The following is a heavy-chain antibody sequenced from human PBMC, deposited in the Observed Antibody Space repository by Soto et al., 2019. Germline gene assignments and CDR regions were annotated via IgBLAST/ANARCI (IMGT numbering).Heavy chain of an antibody. CDR3: ARDMRCSGGSCYFDF. Sequence: GGSLRLSCAASGFTFSSYWMSWVRQAPGKGLEWVANIKQDGSEKYYADSVKGRFTISRDNAKNSLYLQMNSLRAEDTAVYYCARDMRCSGGSCYFDFWGQGTLVTVSS. V-gene: IGHV3-7*03. J-gene: IGHJ4*02. CDR1: GFTFSSYW. D-gene: IGHD2-15*01. CDR2: IKQDGSEK.